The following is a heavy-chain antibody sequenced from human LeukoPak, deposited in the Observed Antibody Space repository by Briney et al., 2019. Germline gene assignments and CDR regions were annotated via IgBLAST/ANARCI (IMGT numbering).Heavy chain of an antibody. Sequence: AASVKVSCKASGYTFTSYYMHWVRQAPGQGLEWMGWINPNSGGTNYAQKFQGRVTMTRDTSISTAYMELSRLRSDDTAVYYCASEPYYYDSSGYYNDYWGQGTLVTVSS. CDR2: INPNSGGT. V-gene: IGHV1-2*02. D-gene: IGHD3-22*01. J-gene: IGHJ4*02. CDR1: GYTFTSYY. CDR3: ASEPYYYDSSGYYNDY.